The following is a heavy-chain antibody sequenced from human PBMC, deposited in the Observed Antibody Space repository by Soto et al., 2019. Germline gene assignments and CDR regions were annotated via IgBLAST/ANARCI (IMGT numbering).Heavy chain of an antibody. CDR1: GFRFSSSG. CDR2: IIYDGSKK. J-gene: IGHJ6*02. Sequence: QVQLVESGGGVVQPGKSPRLSCAASGFRFSSSGMHWVRQAPGKGLEWVAVIIYDGSKKEYADSVKGRFTVSRDNSKDTVYLQMNNLRPEDTGVYYCAKDLNDFASFFFYGMDVWGQGTSVTVSS. D-gene: IGHD2-21*02. CDR3: AKDLNDFASFFFYGMDV. V-gene: IGHV3-30*18.